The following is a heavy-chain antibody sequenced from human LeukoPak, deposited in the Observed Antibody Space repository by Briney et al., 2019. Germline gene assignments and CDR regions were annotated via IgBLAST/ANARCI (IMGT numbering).Heavy chain of an antibody. V-gene: IGHV4-39*07. J-gene: IGHJ4*02. Sequence: PSETLSLTCSVSGDSISLSFYYWGWIRQPQGKALEWSGSVYYSGTTSYNPSLKSRVTISVDMANNHFSLRLRSRTAADTAMYYCARGTLYRGWSYYLDFGGQASQVTVSS. CDR1: GDSISLSFYY. CDR3: ARGTLYRGWSYYLDF. D-gene: IGHD6-19*01. CDR2: VYYSGTT.